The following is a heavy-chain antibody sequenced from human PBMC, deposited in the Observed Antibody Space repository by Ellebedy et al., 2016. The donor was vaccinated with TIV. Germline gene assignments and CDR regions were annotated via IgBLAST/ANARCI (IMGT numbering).Heavy chain of an antibody. V-gene: IGHV3-33*01. D-gene: IGHD2-8*01. CDR1: GFTFSSYG. J-gene: IGHJ4*02. Sequence: GESLKISCAASGFTFSSYGMHWVRQAPGKGLEWVAVIWYDGSNKYYADSVKGRFTISRDNAKNSLYLQMNSLRAEDTAVYYCARDTGSDAFDYWGQGTLVTVSS. CDR3: ARDTGSDAFDY. CDR2: IWYDGSNK.